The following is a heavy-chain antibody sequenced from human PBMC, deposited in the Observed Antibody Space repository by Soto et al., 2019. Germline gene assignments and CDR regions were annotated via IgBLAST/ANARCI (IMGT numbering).Heavy chain of an antibody. Sequence: SETLSLTCAVYGGSFSGYYWSWIRQPPGKGLEWIGEINHSGSTNYNPSLKSRVTISVDTSKNQFSLKLSSVTAADTAVYYCARVETYCTNGVCYSGDYYYYMDVWGKGTTVTVSS. CDR3: ARVETYCTNGVCYSGDYYYYMDV. CDR2: INHSGST. CDR1: GGSFSGYY. V-gene: IGHV4-34*01. D-gene: IGHD2-8*01. J-gene: IGHJ6*03.